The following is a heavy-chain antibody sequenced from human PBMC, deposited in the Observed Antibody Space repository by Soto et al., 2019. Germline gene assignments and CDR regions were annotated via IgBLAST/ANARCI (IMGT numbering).Heavy chain of an antibody. CDR1: GFSLSTSGMC. J-gene: IGHJ5*02. D-gene: IGHD5-12*01. CDR2: IDWDDDK. V-gene: IGHV2-70*01. Sequence: SGPTLVNPTQTLTLTCTFSGFSLSTSGMCVSWIRQPPGKALEWLALIDWDDDKYYSTSLKTRLTISKDTSKNQVVLTMTNMDPVDTATYYCARIQATDIAQRRYNWFDPWGQGTLVTVSS. CDR3: ARIQATDIAQRRYNWFDP.